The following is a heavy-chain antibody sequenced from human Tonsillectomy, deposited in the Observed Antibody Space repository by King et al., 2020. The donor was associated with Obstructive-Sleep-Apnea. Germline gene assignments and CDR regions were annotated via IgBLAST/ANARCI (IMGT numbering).Heavy chain of an antibody. V-gene: IGHV4-30-2*01. CDR2: IYDSGST. CDR3: ARGPRGYSGYDFSAFDI. CDR1: GGSISSGGYS. J-gene: IGHJ3*02. D-gene: IGHD5-12*01. Sequence: VQLQESGSGLVKPSQTLSLTCAVSGGSISSGGYSWSWIRQPPGQGLEWIGYIYDSGSTYYNPSLKSRVTISVDRSKNQFSLKLNSVTAADTAVYYCARGPRGYSGYDFSAFDIWGQGTMVTVSS.